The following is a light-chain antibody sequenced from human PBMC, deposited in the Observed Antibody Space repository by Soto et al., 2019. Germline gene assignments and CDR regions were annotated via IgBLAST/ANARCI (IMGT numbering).Light chain of an antibody. V-gene: IGKV3-11*01. CDR3: QQRSNWPLFT. CDR2: DAS. J-gene: IGKJ3*01. CDR1: QSVSSY. Sequence: EIVLTQSPATLSLSPGERATLSCRASQSVSSYLAWYQQKPGQAPRLLIYDASNRATGIPARFSGSGSGTDFTLTISSLEPEDCAVYYCQQRSNWPLFTFGHGTQVDIK.